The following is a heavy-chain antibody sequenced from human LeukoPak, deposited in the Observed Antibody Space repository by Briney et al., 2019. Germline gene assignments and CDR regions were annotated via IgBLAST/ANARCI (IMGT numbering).Heavy chain of an antibody. D-gene: IGHD3-10*01. CDR3: ARKRITMVRGARNNWFDP. V-gene: IGHV4-34*01. J-gene: IGHJ5*02. CDR2: INHSGST. CDR1: GGSFSGYY. Sequence: SETLSLTCAVYGGSFSGYYWSWLRQPPGKGLEWIGEINHSGSTNYNPSLTSRVTISVDTSKNQFSLKLSSVTAADTAVYYCARKRITMVRGARNNWFDPWGQGTLVTASS.